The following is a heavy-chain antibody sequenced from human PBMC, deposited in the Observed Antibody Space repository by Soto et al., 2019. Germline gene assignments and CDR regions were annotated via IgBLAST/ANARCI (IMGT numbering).Heavy chain of an antibody. V-gene: IGHV4-61*01. CDR1: GGSVSSCCYY. D-gene: IGHD3-3*01. Sequence: SETLSLTCTVSGGSVSSCCYYWSGIRQPPGKGLEWMGYIYYSGSTNYNPSLKSRVTMSLETSENQCSLKLTSVTAADTAVYYCARGALKTDFWSGLINGGMDVRRKGPTVTVS. CDR3: ARGALKTDFWSGLINGGMDV. J-gene: IGHJ6*04. CDR2: IYYSGST.